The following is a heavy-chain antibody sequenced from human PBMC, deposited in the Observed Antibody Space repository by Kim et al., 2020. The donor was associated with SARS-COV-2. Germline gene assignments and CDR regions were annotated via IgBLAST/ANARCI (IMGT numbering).Heavy chain of an antibody. CDR3: ARITSDYNSGWCDS. CDR1: GYTFTTYA. Sequence: ASVKVSCKTSGYTFTTYAMSWVRQAPGQGLEWLGWINTNTGNPTYARGFTGLFVFSLDTSVSTAFLQIPSLKAEDTAVDYCARITSDYNSGWCDSWGQGTQVT. J-gene: IGHJ5*01. D-gene: IGHD6-19*01. V-gene: IGHV7-4-1*01. CDR2: INTNTGNP.